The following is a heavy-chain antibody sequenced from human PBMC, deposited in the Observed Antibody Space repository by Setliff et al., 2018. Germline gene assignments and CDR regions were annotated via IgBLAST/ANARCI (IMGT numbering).Heavy chain of an antibody. CDR2: INHSGST. CDR3: ARGRIAVAGTGVGPFDY. CDR1: GGSLRNHK. D-gene: IGHD6-19*01. J-gene: IGHJ4*02. V-gene: IGHV4-34*01. Sequence: SETLSLTCDIYGGSLRNHKWSWIRQPPGKGLEWIGEINHSGSTNYNPSLKSRVTISVDTSKNQFSLKLSSVTAADTAVYYCARGRIAVAGTGVGPFDYWGQGTLVTVSS.